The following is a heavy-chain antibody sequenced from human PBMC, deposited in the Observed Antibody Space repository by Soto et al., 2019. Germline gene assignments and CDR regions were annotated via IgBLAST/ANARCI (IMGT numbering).Heavy chain of an antibody. CDR2: INHSGST. J-gene: IGHJ3*02. CDR1: GGSFSGYF. V-gene: IGHV4-34*01. Sequence: QVQLQQWGVGLLKPSETLSLTCAVYGGSFSGYFWNWIRQPPGKGLQWIGKINHSGSTNYNPSLKSRVTISVDTSNNHVSLKLSSVTAADTAVYYCARAYDYRDPRDALDTWGQGTLVTVSS. D-gene: IGHD4-17*01. CDR3: ARAYDYRDPRDALDT.